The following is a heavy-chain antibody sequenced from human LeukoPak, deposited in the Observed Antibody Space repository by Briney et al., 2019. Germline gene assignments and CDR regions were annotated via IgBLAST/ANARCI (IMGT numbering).Heavy chain of an antibody. D-gene: IGHD1-14*01. J-gene: IGHJ6*02. V-gene: IGHV4-31*03. CDR1: GGSISSGGYY. Sequence: PSETLSLTCTVSGGSISSGGYYWSWIRQHPGKGLEWIGYIYYSGSTYYNPSLKSRVTISVDTSKNQLSLKLSSVTAADTAVYYCARDQTARPGDPYYYGMDVWGQGTTVTVSS. CDR2: IYYSGST. CDR3: ARDQTARPGDPYYYGMDV.